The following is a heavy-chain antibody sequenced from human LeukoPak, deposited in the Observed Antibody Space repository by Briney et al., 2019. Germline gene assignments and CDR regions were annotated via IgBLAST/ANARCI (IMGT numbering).Heavy chain of an antibody. V-gene: IGHV1-2*02. J-gene: IGHJ6*02. D-gene: IGHD6-13*01. CDR2: INPNSGGT. Sequence: ASVKVSSKASGYTFTDYYMHWVRQAPGQGLEWRGWINPNSGGTNYAQKFQGRVTMTTDTSISTAYMEVSRLRSDDTAVYYCARVRIGQQLDKYYYYAMDVWGQGTTVTVSS. CDR3: ARVRIGQQLDKYYYYAMDV. CDR1: GYTFTDYY.